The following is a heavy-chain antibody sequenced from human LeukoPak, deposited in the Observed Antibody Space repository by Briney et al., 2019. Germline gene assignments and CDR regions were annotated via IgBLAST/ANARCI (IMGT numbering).Heavy chain of an antibody. CDR3: TRENRPFCPFAY. D-gene: IGHD2/OR15-2a*01. CDR1: GGPIDITNY. J-gene: IGHJ4*02. CDR2: ISHDGTR. Sequence: SETLSLTCGVSGGPIDITNYWSWVRQAPGKGLEWIGEISHDGTRNYNPSLRSRVAMSLDRANNQFSLSLTSVTAADTAVYYCTRENRPFCPFAYWGQGVLVTVSS. V-gene: IGHV4-4*02.